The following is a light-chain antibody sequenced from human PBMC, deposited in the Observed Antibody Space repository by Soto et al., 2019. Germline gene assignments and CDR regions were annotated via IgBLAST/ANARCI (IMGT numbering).Light chain of an antibody. CDR1: ECIDSR. Sequence: DIQMTQSPSSVSASVGGRVTISCRASECIDSRLAWYRQKPGKAPKLLIYAAFIWPSGLPSRFSGYGSGTDFTLSISSLQPEDFATYYCQQADSLPIIFGQGTRLEIK. J-gene: IGKJ5*01. CDR3: QQADSLPII. CDR2: AAF. V-gene: IGKV1-12*01.